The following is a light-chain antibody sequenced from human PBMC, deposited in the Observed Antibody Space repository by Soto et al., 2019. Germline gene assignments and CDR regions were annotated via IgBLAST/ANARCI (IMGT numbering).Light chain of an antibody. CDR3: QQCGSSST. CDR1: QTFSNSF. CDR2: DAS. Sequence: RATLSCASQTFSNSFLSWFQQIPGQAPRLLIYDASMRATGIPDRFSGSGSGTDFTLTISRLEPEDFAVYYCQQCGSSSTFGQGTRLEIK. J-gene: IGKJ5*01. V-gene: IGKV3-20*01.